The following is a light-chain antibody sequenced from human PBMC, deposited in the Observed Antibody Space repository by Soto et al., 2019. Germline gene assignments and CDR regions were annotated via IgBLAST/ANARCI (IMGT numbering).Light chain of an antibody. CDR3: QQYGSSPPN. J-gene: IGKJ4*01. Sequence: EIVLTQSPGTLSLSPGERATLSCRASQSVSKNFLAWYQQKPGQAPRLLISGASNRATGIPDRFSGSGSGTDFSLTIDRLEPEELAVYFCQQYGSSPPNFGGGKKVAIK. CDR2: GAS. V-gene: IGKV3-20*01. CDR1: QSVSKNF.